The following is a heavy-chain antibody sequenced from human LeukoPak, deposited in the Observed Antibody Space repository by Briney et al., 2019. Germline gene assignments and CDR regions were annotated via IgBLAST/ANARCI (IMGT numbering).Heavy chain of an antibody. CDR2: MNPQSGNT. CDR3: ARGPNYSNFGSAYYYYMDV. Sequence: GASVKVSCKASGYMFTNYDINWVRQATGQGLEWMGWMNPQSGNTGYAQKFRGRVTITGDTSITTAYMELSSLRSEDTAVCYCARGPNYSNFGSAYYYYMDVWGKGTTVTVSS. J-gene: IGHJ6*03. D-gene: IGHD4-11*01. CDR1: GYMFTNYD. V-gene: IGHV1-8*03.